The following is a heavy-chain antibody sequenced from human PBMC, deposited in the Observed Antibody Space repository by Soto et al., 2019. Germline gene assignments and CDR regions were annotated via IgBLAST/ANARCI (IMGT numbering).Heavy chain of an antibody. D-gene: IGHD3-10*01. V-gene: IGHV4-31*03. J-gene: IGHJ5*02. CDR3: ARGSLTMVRGVMGWFDP. Sequence: SETLSLTCTVSGGSISSGGYYWSWVRQHPEKGLEWIGYNYYIGGSTYYNPSLKSRVTISVDPSKNQFSLNLTSVTAADTAVYYCARGSLTMVRGVMGWFDPWGQGTLVTVYS. CDR2: NYYIGGST. CDR1: GGSISSGGYY.